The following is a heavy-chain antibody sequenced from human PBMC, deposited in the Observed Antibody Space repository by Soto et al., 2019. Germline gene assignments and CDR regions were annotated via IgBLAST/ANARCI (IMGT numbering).Heavy chain of an antibody. J-gene: IGHJ3*02. CDR2: INPYNANV. V-gene: IGHV1-18*04. D-gene: IGHD3-16*01. CDR3: ARDRVAGIWGDAFDI. CDR1: GYTFTNHG. Sequence: QVQLVQSGAEVKKPGASVKVSCKTSGYTFTNHGINWVRQAPGQGLEWRGWINPYNANVNYAQKLQGRVTMTTDTSTSTAYMGLRSLTSDDTAVYYCARDRVAGIWGDAFDIWGQVTMVTVSS.